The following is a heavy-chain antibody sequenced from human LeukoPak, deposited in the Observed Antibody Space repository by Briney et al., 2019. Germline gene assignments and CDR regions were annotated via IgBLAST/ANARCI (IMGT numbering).Heavy chain of an antibody. Sequence: TGGSLRLSCAVSGLTVSTYVMHWVRRAPGEGLVWVSRINHDGSDISYADSVKGRSTISRDNAKNTLYLQMNSLRADDTAIYYCVRDSNFKIDYWGQGTLVTVSS. D-gene: IGHD5-24*01. CDR3: VRDSNFKIDY. CDR2: INHDGSDI. J-gene: IGHJ4*02. V-gene: IGHV3-74*01. CDR1: GLTVSTYV.